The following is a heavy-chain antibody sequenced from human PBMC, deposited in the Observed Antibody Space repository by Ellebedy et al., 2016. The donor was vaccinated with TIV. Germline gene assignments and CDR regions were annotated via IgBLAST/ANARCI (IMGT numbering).Heavy chain of an antibody. CDR3: ARLGVSGGGTIFGVVIP. CDR1: GGSISSSSYY. V-gene: IGHV4-39*01. J-gene: IGHJ5*02. Sequence: MPSETLSLTCTVSGGSISSSSYYWGWIRQPPGKGLEWIGSIYYSGSTYYNPSLKSRVTISVDTSKNQFPLKLSSVTAADTAAYYCARLGVSGGGTIFGVVIPWGQGTLVTVSS. D-gene: IGHD3-3*01. CDR2: IYYSGST.